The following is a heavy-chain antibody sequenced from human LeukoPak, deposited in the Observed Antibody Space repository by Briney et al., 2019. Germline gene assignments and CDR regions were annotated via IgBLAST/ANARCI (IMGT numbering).Heavy chain of an antibody. CDR2: IRYDGSNK. D-gene: IGHD3-9*01. V-gene: IGHV3-30*02. Sequence: TGGSLRLSCAASGFTFSSYGMHWVRQAPGKGLEWVAFIRYDGSNKYYADSVKGRFTISRDNSKNTLYLQMNSLRAEDTAVYYCAKDRATHILTGYHYFDYWGQGTLVTVSS. J-gene: IGHJ4*02. CDR1: GFTFSSYG. CDR3: AKDRATHILTGYHYFDY.